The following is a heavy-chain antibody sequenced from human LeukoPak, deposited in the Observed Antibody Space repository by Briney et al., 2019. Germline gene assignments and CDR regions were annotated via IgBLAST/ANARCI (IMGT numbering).Heavy chain of an antibody. V-gene: IGHV1-2*02. J-gene: IGHJ4*02. D-gene: IGHD6-19*01. CDR1: GYTFTGYF. CDR3: ARGGSIAVAGTLFDS. CDR2: INPNSGAT. Sequence: ASVKVSCKASGYTFTGYFMHWVRQASGQGLEWMGWINPNSGATNYAEKFQGRVTMARDTSITTAYMELSRLTSYDTAVYYCARGGSIAVAGTLFDSWGQGTLLTVSS.